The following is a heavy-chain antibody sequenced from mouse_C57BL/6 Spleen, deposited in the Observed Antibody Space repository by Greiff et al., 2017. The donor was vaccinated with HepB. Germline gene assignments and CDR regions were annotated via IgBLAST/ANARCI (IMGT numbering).Heavy chain of an antibody. D-gene: IGHD2-4*01. CDR2: ISSGGSYT. Sequence: DVMLVESGGDLVKPGGSLKLSCAASGFTFSSYGMSWVRQTPDKRLEWVATISSGGSYTYYPDSVKGRFTISRDNAKNTLYRQMSSLKSEDTAMYYCARQDDYDGYAMDYWGQGTSVTVSS. J-gene: IGHJ4*01. CDR3: ARQDDYDGYAMDY. CDR1: GFTFSSYG. V-gene: IGHV5-6*02.